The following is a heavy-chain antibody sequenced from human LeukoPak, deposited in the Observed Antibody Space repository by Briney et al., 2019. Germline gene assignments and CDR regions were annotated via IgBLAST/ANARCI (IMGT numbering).Heavy chain of an antibody. CDR2: IRSKAYGGTT. CDR3: TRSRSWGSYRAIDY. CDR1: GFTFGDYA. D-gene: IGHD1-26*01. J-gene: IGHJ4*02. Sequence: GRSLRLSCTASGFTFGDYAMSWVRQAPGKGLEWVGFIRSKAYGGTTEYAASVKGRFTISRDDSKSIAYLQMNSLKTEDTAVYYCTRSRSWGSYRAIDYWGQGTPVTVSS. V-gene: IGHV3-49*04.